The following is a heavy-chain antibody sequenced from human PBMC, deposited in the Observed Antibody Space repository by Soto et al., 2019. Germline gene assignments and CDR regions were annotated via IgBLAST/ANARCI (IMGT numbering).Heavy chain of an antibody. D-gene: IGHD7-27*01. CDR1: GFSFGISP. CDR3: ARDPKTSGGQHWAFNYFDS. J-gene: IGHJ4*02. Sequence: VQLVESGGGVVQPGRSLRLSCAASGFSFGISPMHWVRQAPGKGPEWVALISYDGTNKFYADSVKGRFTISRDNSKSTLYLQVDSLRPEDAAVYYCARDPKTSGGQHWAFNYFDSWGQGTLVTVSS. CDR2: ISYDGTNK. V-gene: IGHV3-30-3*01.